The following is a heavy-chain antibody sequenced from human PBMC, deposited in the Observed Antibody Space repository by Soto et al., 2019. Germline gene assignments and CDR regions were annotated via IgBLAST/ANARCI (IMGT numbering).Heavy chain of an antibody. CDR3: AKAGGGFGDFVHH. Sequence: GGSLRLSCAASGFTFSSYGMHWVRQAPGKGLEWVTGILYDGSDKYYAASVKGRFTISRENSKNTLYLKMNSLRTEDSAVYYCAKAGGGFGDFVHHWGQGTPVTVS. V-gene: IGHV3-30*18. D-gene: IGHD3-10*01. J-gene: IGHJ4*02. CDR2: ILYDGSDK. CDR1: GFTFSSYG.